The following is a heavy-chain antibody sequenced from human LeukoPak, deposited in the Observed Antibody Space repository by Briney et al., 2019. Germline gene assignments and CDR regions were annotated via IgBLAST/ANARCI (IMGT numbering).Heavy chain of an antibody. CDR1: GFIFSGCW. D-gene: IGHD3-22*01. J-gene: IGHJ4*02. V-gene: IGHV3-7*03. CDR3: ATPPDYYDSSGYHQGGD. CDR2: IKEDGSKK. Sequence: GGSLRLSCAASGFIFSGCWMTWVRQAPGKGLEWVANIKEDGSKKNYVDSVKGRFTIFRDNAKNSLYLQMNSLRAEDTAVYYCATPPDYYDSSGYHQGGDWGQGTLVTVSS.